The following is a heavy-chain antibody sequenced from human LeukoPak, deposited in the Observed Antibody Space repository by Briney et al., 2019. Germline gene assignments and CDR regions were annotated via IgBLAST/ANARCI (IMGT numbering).Heavy chain of an antibody. V-gene: IGHV4-34*01. CDR2: INHSGST. J-gene: IGHJ6*03. D-gene: IGHD3-22*01. Sequence: PSETLSLTCAVYGGSFSGYYWSWIRQPPGKGLEWIGEINHSGSTNYNPSLKSRVTISVDTSKNQFSLKLSSVTAADTAVYYCARGIGVVVVAFEVYMDVWGKGTTVTVSS. CDR1: GGSFSGYY. CDR3: ARGIGVVVVAFEVYMDV.